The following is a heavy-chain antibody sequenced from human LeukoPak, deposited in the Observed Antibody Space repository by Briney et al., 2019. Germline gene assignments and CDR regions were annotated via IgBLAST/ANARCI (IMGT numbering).Heavy chain of an antibody. CDR3: ARATTGYYVGNFDY. J-gene: IGHJ4*02. V-gene: IGHV3-7*04. Sequence: PGGSLRLSCAASGFIFSTYWRSWVRQAPGKGLEWVANIKQDGSEKFFVDSVKGRFTISRDNAKNSLYLQMNSLRAEDTAVYYCARATTGYYVGNFDYWGQGTLVTVSS. CDR1: GFIFSTYW. CDR2: IKQDGSEK. D-gene: IGHD3-9*01.